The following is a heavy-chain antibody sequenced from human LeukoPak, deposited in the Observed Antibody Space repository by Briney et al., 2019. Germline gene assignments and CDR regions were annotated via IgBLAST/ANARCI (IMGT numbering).Heavy chain of an antibody. CDR3: GGPSEGYCSGGSCYPTDYYYMDV. Sequence: PSETLSLTCTVSGGSISSSSYYWGWIRQPPGKGLEWIGSIYYSGSTYYSPSLKSRVTISVDTSKNQFSLKLSSVTAADTAVYYCGGPSEGYCSGGSCYPTDYYYMDVWGKGTTVTVSS. D-gene: IGHD2-15*01. CDR2: IYYSGST. CDR1: GGSISSSSYY. J-gene: IGHJ6*03. V-gene: IGHV4-39*07.